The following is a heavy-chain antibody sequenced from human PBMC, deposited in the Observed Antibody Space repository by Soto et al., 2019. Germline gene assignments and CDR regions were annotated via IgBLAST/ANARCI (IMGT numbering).Heavy chain of an antibody. CDR1: GGSISSSYY. V-gene: IGHV4-39*01. D-gene: IGHD4-4*01. CDR2: IYYSGST. Sequence: SETLSLTCTVSGGSISSSYYWGWIRQPPGKGLEWIGSIYYSGSTYYNPSLKSRVTISVDTSKNQFSLKLSSVTAADTAVFYCARASIHPGRFDYWGQGTLVTVSS. J-gene: IGHJ4*02. CDR3: ARASIHPGRFDY.